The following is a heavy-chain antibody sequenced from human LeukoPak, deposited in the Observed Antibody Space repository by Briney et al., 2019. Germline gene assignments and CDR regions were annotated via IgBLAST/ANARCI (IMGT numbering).Heavy chain of an antibody. CDR3: ARPVVAATTPDTFDI. D-gene: IGHD2-15*01. V-gene: IGHV1-8*03. J-gene: IGHJ3*02. CDR1: GYTFTSYD. Sequence: GASVKVSCKASGYTFTSYDISWVRQATGQGLEWMGWMNPNSGNTGYAQKFQGRVTITRNTSISTAYMELSSLRSEDTAVYYCARPVVAATTPDTFDIWGQGTMVTVSS. CDR2: MNPNSGNT.